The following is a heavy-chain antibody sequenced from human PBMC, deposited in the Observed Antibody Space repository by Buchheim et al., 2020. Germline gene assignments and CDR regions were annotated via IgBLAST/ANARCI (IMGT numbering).Heavy chain of an antibody. Sequence: QVQLVESGGGVVQPGRSLRLSCAASGFTFSSYGMHWVRQATGKGLEWVAVISYDGSNKYYADSVKGRFIISRDNSKTTLYLQMSSLRAEDTAVYYCAFMVRGAYDYWGQGTL. CDR2: ISYDGSNK. CDR3: AFMVRGAYDY. CDR1: GFTFSSYG. D-gene: IGHD3-10*01. J-gene: IGHJ4*02. V-gene: IGHV3-30*03.